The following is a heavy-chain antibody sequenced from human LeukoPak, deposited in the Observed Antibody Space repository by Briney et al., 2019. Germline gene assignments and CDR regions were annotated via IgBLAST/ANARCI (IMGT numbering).Heavy chain of an antibody. CDR1: GASITSYY. CDR3: ARNIASIAAAGIDY. Sequence: PSETLSLTCTVSGASITSYYWSCIRQPPGKGLGWIGYIYYSGSTNYNPSLKSRVTISADTSKNQFSLKLSSVTAADTAVYYCARNIASIAAAGIDYWGQGTLVTVSS. CDR2: IYYSGST. J-gene: IGHJ4*02. V-gene: IGHV4-59*01. D-gene: IGHD6-13*01.